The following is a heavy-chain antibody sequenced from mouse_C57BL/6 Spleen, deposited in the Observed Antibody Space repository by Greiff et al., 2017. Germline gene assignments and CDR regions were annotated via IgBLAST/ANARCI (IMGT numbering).Heavy chain of an antibody. Sequence: VQLQQSGPELVKPGASVKISCKASGYSFTGYYMNWVKQSPEKSLEWIGEINPSTGGTTYNQKFKAKATLTVDKSSSTAYMQLKSLTSEYSAVYYCARWEYYGFYYAMDYWGQGTSVTVSS. CDR1: GYSFTGYY. V-gene: IGHV1-42*01. CDR3: ARWEYYGFYYAMDY. CDR2: INPSTGGT. D-gene: IGHD1-1*01. J-gene: IGHJ4*01.